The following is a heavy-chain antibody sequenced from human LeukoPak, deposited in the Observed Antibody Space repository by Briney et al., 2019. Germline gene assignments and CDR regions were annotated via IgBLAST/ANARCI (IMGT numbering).Heavy chain of an antibody. J-gene: IGHJ6*03. CDR3: ARSSFYYYMDV. CDR1: GGSISSSSYY. Sequence: SETLSLTCTVSGGSISSSSYYWGWIRQPPGKGLEWIGSIYYSGSTYYNPSLKSRVTISVDTSKNQFSLKLSSVTAADTAVYYCARSSFYYYMDVWGTGTTVTVSS. CDR2: IYYSGST. V-gene: IGHV4-39*07.